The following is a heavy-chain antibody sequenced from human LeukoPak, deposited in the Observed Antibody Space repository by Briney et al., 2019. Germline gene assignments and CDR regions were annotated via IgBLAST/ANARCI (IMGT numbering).Heavy chain of an antibody. D-gene: IGHD3-3*01. CDR1: GASISGYY. CDR3: ARRIKITTPAFDI. J-gene: IGHJ3*02. CDR2: IYYSGST. V-gene: IGHV4-59*01. Sequence: SETLSLTCTVSGASISGYYWSWIRQPPGKGLEWIGCIYYSGSTNYNPSLKSRVTISVDTSKNQFSLKLSSVTAADTAVYYCARRIKITTPAFDIWGQGTMVTVSS.